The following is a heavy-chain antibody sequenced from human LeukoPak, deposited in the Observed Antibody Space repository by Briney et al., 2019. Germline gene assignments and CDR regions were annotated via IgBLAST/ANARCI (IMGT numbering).Heavy chain of an antibody. D-gene: IGHD3-3*01. CDR3: ARVIWSGYYQIVY. J-gene: IGHJ4*02. Sequence: SGGSLRLSCAASGFTFSSYSMNWVRQAPGKGLGWVSYIRSGGSITRYADYVKGRFTISRDNAKNSLYLQMNSLRAEDTAVYYCARVIWSGYYQIVYWGQGTLVTVSS. CDR2: IRSGGSIT. V-gene: IGHV3-48*01. CDR1: GFTFSSYS.